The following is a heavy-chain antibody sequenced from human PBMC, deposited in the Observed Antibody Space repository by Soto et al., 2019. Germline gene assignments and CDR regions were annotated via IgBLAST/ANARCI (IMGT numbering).Heavy chain of an antibody. Sequence: SETLSLTCAVYGGSFSGYYWSWIRQPPGKGLEWIGEINHSGSTNYNPSLKSRVTISVDTSKNQFSLKLSSVTAADTAVYYCARARLGYCSSTSCYTGYRYCSGGSCYYYYYGMDVWGQGTTVT. D-gene: IGHD2-2*02. CDR1: GGSFSGYY. CDR2: INHSGST. J-gene: IGHJ6*02. V-gene: IGHV4-34*01. CDR3: ARARLGYCSSTSCYTGYRYCSGGSCYYYYYGMDV.